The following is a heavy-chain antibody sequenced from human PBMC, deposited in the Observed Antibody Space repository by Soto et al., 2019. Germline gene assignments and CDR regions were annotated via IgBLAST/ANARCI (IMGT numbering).Heavy chain of an antibody. Sequence: EVQLLESGGGLVQPGGSLRLSFAATSAFGFSSYSMSWVRQTPGKGLEWVSAITGSGDKPYYADSVEGRFTISRDNSKDTHYLQMSSLRAEDTAIYYCATMRGFFEFWGQGTLVTVSS. CDR1: AFGFSSYS. CDR3: ATMRGFFEF. J-gene: IGHJ4*02. CDR2: ITGSGDKP. V-gene: IGHV3-23*01. D-gene: IGHD3-22*01.